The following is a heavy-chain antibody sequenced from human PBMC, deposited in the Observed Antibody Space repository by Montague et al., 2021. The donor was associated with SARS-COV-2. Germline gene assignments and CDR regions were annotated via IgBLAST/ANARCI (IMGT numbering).Heavy chain of an antibody. D-gene: IGHD3-9*01. J-gene: IGHJ6*03. Sequence: SETLSLTCAVYGGSFSVYYWSWIRQPPGKGLEWIGEINHSGSTNYNPSLKSRVTISVDTSKNQASLKLSSVTAADTAVYYCARMRFFDWPPRYYMDVWGKGTTVTVSS. CDR1: GGSFSVYY. CDR2: INHSGST. CDR3: ARMRFFDWPPRYYMDV. V-gene: IGHV4-34*01.